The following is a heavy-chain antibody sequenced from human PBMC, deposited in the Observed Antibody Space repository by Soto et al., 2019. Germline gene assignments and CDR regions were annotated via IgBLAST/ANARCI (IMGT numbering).Heavy chain of an antibody. J-gene: IGHJ5*02. V-gene: IGHV3-33*06. CDR1: GFTFSNYG. CDR2: IWYDGSNK. D-gene: IGHD3-10*02. CDR3: AKDHLYIRRVLHNLFGR. Sequence: GGSLRLSCVASGFTFSNYGMHWVRQAPGEGLEWVALIWYDGSNKYYVDAVKGRFTISRDNSKNTLYLQMNSLRDDDTAVYYCAKDHLYIRRVLHNLFGRWGQGTLVTVCS.